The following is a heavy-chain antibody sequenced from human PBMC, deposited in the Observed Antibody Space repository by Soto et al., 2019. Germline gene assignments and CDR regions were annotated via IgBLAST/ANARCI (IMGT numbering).Heavy chain of an antibody. Sequence: QVQLVQSGAEVKKPGASVKVSCKASGYTFTDYYIHWVRQAPGQGLEWMGIVNPSGGSTDYAQKFRGRVTMARDTSTGTVYMELSSLRSEDTAVYYCASPPFPGCINAVCYPFDYWGQGTLVTVSS. J-gene: IGHJ4*02. CDR1: GYTFTDYY. CDR3: ASPPFPGCINAVCYPFDY. D-gene: IGHD2-8*01. V-gene: IGHV1-46*01. CDR2: VNPSGGST.